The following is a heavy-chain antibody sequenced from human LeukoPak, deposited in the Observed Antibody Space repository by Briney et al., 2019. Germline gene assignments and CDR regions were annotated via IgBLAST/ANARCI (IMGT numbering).Heavy chain of an antibody. D-gene: IGHD5-18*01. CDR2: IYTSGIT. CDR3: ARDYRCYGYDY. Sequence: SQTLSLTPTVAGGSVRRGSYYCSCIRQPAGRGLEWIGRIYTSGITNYIPAFKSRVTISVDMSKNQFSLTLSSVTAADTGVYYCARDYRCYGYDYWGQGTLVTVSS. CDR1: GGSVRRGSYY. V-gene: IGHV4-61*02. J-gene: IGHJ4*02.